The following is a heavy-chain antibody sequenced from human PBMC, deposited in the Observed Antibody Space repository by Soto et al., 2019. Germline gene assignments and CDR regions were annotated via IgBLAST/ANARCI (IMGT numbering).Heavy chain of an antibody. CDR3: AKDTYYDSINYYFVY. D-gene: IGHD3-22*01. CDR1: GFTFSGYA. V-gene: IGHV3-23*01. Sequence: QPGGSLRLSCSASGFTFSGYAMSWVRQAPGKGLEWVSAISGSGGSTYYADSVKGRFTISRDNSKNTLYLQMNSLRAEDTAVYYCAKDTYYDSINYYFVYWGHGTLVTDSS. J-gene: IGHJ4*01. CDR2: ISGSGGST.